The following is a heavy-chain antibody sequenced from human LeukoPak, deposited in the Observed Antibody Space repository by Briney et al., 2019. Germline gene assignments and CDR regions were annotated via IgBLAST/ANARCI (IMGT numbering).Heavy chain of an antibody. D-gene: IGHD3-10*01. J-gene: IGHJ6*03. Sequence: GGSLRLSCAASGFTFSSYWMHWVRQAPGKGLEWVSYISSSSSTIYYADSVKGRFTISRDNAKNSLYLQMNSLRAEDTAVYYCARFMASHYYYYMDVWGKGTTVTVSS. CDR3: ARFMASHYYYYMDV. CDR2: ISSSSSTI. V-gene: IGHV3-48*01. CDR1: GFTFSSYW.